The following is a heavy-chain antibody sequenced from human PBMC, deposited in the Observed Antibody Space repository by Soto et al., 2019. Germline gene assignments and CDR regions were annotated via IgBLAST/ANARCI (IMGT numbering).Heavy chain of an antibody. CDR2: ISHSGST. CDR3: ARWFDP. V-gene: IGHV4-30-2*01. Sequence: QLQLQESGSGLVKPSQTLSRTCAVSGGSISSGGYSWSWIRQPPGKGMEWIWYISHSGSTYYNPSVESPVTISLDRSTNQFSLKLSSVTAADTAVYYCARWFDPWGQGTLVTVSS. CDR1: GGSISSGGYS. J-gene: IGHJ5*02.